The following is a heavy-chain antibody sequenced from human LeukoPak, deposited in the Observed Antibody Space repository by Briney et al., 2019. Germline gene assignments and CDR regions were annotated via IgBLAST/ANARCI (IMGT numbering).Heavy chain of an antibody. Sequence: TGGSQRLSCAASGFTVSSNYMSWARQAPGKGLEWVTVIYSGGSTYYADSVKGRFTISRDNSKISLYLQRNSLGAEDTAVYYCARGRGYSYGKFDYWGQGTLVTVSS. V-gene: IGHV3-66*01. CDR3: ARGRGYSYGKFDY. CDR2: IYSGGST. D-gene: IGHD5-18*01. J-gene: IGHJ4*02. CDR1: GFTVSSNY.